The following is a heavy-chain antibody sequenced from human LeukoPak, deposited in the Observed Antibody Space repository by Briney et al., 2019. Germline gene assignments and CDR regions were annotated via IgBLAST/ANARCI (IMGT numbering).Heavy chain of an antibody. V-gene: IGHV4-34*01. Sequence: SETLSLTCAVYGGSFSGYYWSWIRQPPGKGLEWIGEINHSGSTNYNPSLKSRVTISVDTSKNQFSLKLSSVTAADTAVYYCARAGGRYDYVWGSYRWKNAFDIWGQGTMVTVSS. CDR2: INHSGST. CDR3: ARAGGRYDYVWGSYRWKNAFDI. J-gene: IGHJ3*02. D-gene: IGHD3-16*02. CDR1: GGSFSGYY.